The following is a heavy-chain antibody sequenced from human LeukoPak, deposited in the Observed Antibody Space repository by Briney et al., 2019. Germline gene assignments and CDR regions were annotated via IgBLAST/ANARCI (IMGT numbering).Heavy chain of an antibody. J-gene: IGHJ5*02. D-gene: IGHD3-10*01. V-gene: IGHV4-61*01. CDR3: ARDRTGPLSYYYGIDP. CDR2: IYYSGST. Sequence: SETLSLTCTVSGGSVSSGSYYWSWIRQPPGKGLEWIGYIYYSGSTNYNPSLKSRVTISVDTSKNQFSLKLSSVTAADTAVYYCARDRTGPLSYYYGIDPWGQGTLVTVSS. CDR1: GGSVSSGSYY.